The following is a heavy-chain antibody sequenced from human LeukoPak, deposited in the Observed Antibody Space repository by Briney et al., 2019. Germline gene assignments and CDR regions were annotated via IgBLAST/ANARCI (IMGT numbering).Heavy chain of an antibody. D-gene: IGHD4-17*01. V-gene: IGHV1-18*01. Sequence: ASVKVSCKASGYTFTSYGISWVRQAPGQGLEWMGWISTYNGDTNYAQKLQGRVTMATDTSTNTAYMELRSLRSDDTAVYYCARGTSYTVTTEKYYGMDVWGQGTTVTVSS. J-gene: IGHJ6*02. CDR2: ISTYNGDT. CDR1: GYTFTSYG. CDR3: ARGTSYTVTTEKYYGMDV.